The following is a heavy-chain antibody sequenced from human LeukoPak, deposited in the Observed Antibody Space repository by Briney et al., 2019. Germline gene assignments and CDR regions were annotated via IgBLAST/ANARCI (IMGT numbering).Heavy chain of an antibody. CDR1: GGTFSSYA. V-gene: IGHV1-69*05. CDR2: IIPIFGTA. J-gene: IGHJ4*02. D-gene: IGHD4-11*01. Sequence: SVKVSCKASGGTFSSYAVSWVRQAPGQGLEWMGGIIPIFGTANYAQKFQGRVTITTDESTSTAYMELSSLRSEDTAVYYCAREVYSNYWDYFDYWGQGTLVTVSS. CDR3: AREVYSNYWDYFDY.